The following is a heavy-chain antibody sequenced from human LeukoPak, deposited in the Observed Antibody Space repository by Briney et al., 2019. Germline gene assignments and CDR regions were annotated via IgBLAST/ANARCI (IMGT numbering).Heavy chain of an antibody. CDR1: GYTFTSYD. V-gene: IGHV1-8*01. CDR2: MNANSGNT. CDR3: GREHDFWSGYFVY. D-gene: IGHD3-3*01. J-gene: IGHJ4*02. Sequence: GASVKVSCKASGYTFTSYDINWVRQAPGQGLEWMGWMNANSGNTGYAQKFQGRVTMTRDTSISTAYMELSSLRSEDTAVYYCGREHDFWSGYFVYWGQGTLVTVSS.